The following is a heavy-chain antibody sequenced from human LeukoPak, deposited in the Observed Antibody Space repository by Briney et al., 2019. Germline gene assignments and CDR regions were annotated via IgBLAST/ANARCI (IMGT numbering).Heavy chain of an antibody. Sequence: GGSLRLSCAASGFTFDDYAMHWVRQPPGKSLEWLSIISWNSGYIGYADSVKGRFTVSRDNAENSVYLQMNSLRPEDTAFYFCAKVRGTYSSGFFFDSWGQGTLVTVSS. CDR3: AKVRGTYSSGFFFDS. J-gene: IGHJ4*02. D-gene: IGHD6-19*01. V-gene: IGHV3-9*01. CDR1: GFTFDDYA. CDR2: ISWNSGYI.